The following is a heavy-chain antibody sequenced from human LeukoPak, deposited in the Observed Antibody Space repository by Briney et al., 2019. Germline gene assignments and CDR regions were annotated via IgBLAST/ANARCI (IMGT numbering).Heavy chain of an antibody. CDR3: ARVPLSSSGSESDFDY. CDR1: GGTFSSYA. CDR2: ISAYNGNT. V-gene: IGHV1-18*01. J-gene: IGHJ4*02. D-gene: IGHD3-22*01. Sequence: ASVKVSCKASGGTFSSYAISWVRQAPGQGLEWMGWISAYNGNTNYAQKLQGRVTMTTDTSTSTAYMELRSLRSDDTAVYYCARVPLSSSGSESDFDYWGQGTLVTVSS.